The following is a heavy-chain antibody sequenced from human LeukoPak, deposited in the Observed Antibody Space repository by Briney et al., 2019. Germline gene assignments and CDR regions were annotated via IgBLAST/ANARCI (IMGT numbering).Heavy chain of an antibody. CDR3: ARDLAGDYADY. V-gene: IGHV1-2*02. J-gene: IGHJ4*02. CDR1: GYTFTGYY. D-gene: IGHD3-10*01. CDR2: INPNSGGT. Sequence: ASVKVSCKASGYTFTGYYMHWVRQAPGQGLEWMGWINPNSGGTNYAQKFQGRVTMTRDTSISTAYMELRSLRSDDTAVYYCARDLAGDYADYWGQGTLVTVSS.